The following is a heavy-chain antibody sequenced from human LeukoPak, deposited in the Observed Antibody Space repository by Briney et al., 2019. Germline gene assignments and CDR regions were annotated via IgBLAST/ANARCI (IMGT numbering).Heavy chain of an antibody. D-gene: IGHD6-6*01. Sequence: ASVKVSCKASGYTFTSYAMNWVRQAPGQGLEWMGWINTNTGNPTYAQGFTGRFVFSLNTSVSTAYLQISSLKAEDTAVYYCARGPREQLGGYNWFDPWGQGTLVTVSS. V-gene: IGHV7-4-1*02. CDR3: ARGPREQLGGYNWFDP. CDR2: INTNTGNP. CDR1: GYTFTSYA. J-gene: IGHJ5*02.